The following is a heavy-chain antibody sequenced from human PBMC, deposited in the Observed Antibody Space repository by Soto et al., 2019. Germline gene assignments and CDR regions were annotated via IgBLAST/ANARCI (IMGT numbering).Heavy chain of an antibody. CDR2: IWYDGSDK. D-gene: IGHD3-10*01. CDR3: AAGETLNY. Sequence: GGSLRLSCAASGFTFTNYGMHWVRQAPGKGLEWVAIIWYDGSDKYYADSVKGRFTISRDNSQNTVYLQMNSLRAEDTAMYYCAAGETLNYRGQGTLVTVSS. V-gene: IGHV3-33*01. J-gene: IGHJ4*02. CDR1: GFTFTNYG.